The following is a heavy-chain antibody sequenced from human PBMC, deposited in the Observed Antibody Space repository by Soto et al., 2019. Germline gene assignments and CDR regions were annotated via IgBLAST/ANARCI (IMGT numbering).Heavy chain of an antibody. J-gene: IGHJ4*02. CDR2: IMPIFGTA. D-gene: IGHD3-16*01. CDR1: GGTFSSYA. V-gene: IGHV1-69*06. CDR3: ARVGGELVIMRRFFGY. Sequence: QVQLVQSGAEVKKPGSSVKVSCKASGGTFSSYAISWVRQAPGQGLEWMGGIMPIFGTANYAQKFQGRVTITADKATSTDYMELSSLRSEDTAVYYCARVGGELVIMRRFFGYWGQGTLVTVSS.